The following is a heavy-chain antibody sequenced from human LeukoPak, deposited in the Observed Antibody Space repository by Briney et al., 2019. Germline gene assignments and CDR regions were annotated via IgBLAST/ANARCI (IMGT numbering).Heavy chain of an antibody. CDR1: GGSINNNKW. CDR3: TRDDSATDAFDI. CDR2: VYYSGST. J-gene: IGHJ3*02. V-gene: IGHV4-4*02. D-gene: IGHD3-22*01. Sequence: SETLSLTCVVSGGSINNNKWWSWVRQPPGKGLEWIGDVYYSGSTNYNPSLKSRVTISLDTSKNQFSLKLSSVTAADTAVYYCTRDDSATDAFDIWGQGTMVTVSS.